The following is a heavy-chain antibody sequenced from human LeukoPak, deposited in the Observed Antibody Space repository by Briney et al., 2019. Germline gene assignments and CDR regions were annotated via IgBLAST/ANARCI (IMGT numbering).Heavy chain of an antibody. D-gene: IGHD3-3*01. J-gene: IGHJ4*02. Sequence: SETLSLTCTVSGGSISSYYWSWIRQPPGKGLEWIGYIYYSGSTNYNPSLKSRVTISVETSKNEFSLKLRSVTAADTAVYYCARGYDFWSGYLLDYWGQGTLVTVSS. CDR1: GGSISSYY. CDR2: IYYSGST. V-gene: IGHV4-59*01. CDR3: ARGYDFWSGYLLDY.